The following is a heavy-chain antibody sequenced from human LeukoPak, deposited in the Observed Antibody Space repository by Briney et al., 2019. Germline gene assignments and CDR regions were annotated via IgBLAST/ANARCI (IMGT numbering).Heavy chain of an antibody. V-gene: IGHV3-23*01. CDR2: IGASDGGT. CDR3: AKDVPDSGWSTDY. Sequence: GGSLRLSCAASGFTFSNSAMNWVRQAPGRGLEWVSVIGASDGGTYYAVSVKGRFTISRDNSKNTLYLQMNSLRVEDTAVYYCAKDVPDSGWSTDYWGQGTLVTVSS. J-gene: IGHJ4*02. CDR1: GFTFSNSA. D-gene: IGHD6-19*01.